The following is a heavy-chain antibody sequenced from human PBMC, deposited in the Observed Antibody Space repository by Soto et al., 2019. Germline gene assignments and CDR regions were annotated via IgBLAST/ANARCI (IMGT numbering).Heavy chain of an antibody. D-gene: IGHD7-27*01. J-gene: IGHJ2*01. CDR1: GFKFSNSA. V-gene: IGHV3-23*01. CDR3: TKAPVVWGSSWYFDL. CDR2: ISGSGGST. Sequence: EVQLLASGGGLVQPGGSLSLSCAASGFKFSNSAMTWVRQAPGKGLECVSSISGSGGSTYYADSVKGRFTISRDNSKNTLYLQMNIVGAEDTAVYYCTKAPVVWGSSWYFDLWGRGTLVTVSS.